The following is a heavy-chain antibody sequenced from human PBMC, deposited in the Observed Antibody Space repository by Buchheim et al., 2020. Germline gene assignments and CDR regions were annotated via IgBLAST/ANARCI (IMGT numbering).Heavy chain of an antibody. D-gene: IGHD3-16*01. CDR2: IYHSGST. V-gene: IGHV4-30-2*01. CDR1: GGSISSGGYS. CDR3: ASSNMITCGGVTHMDV. J-gene: IGHJ6*02. Sequence: QLQLQESGSGLVKPSQTLSLTCAVSGGSISSGGYSWSWIRQPPGKGLEWIGYIYHSGSTYYNPSLKSRVTIPVDRSKNQFSLKLRSVTAADTAVDYCASSNMITCGGVTHMDVWGQGTT.